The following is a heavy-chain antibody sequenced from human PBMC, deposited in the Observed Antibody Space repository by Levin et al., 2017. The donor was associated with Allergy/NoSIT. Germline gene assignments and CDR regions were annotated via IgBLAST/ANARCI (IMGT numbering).Heavy chain of an antibody. CDR2: ISNDGSNE. D-gene: IGHD2-8*01. J-gene: IGHJ4*01. V-gene: IGHV3-30*18. CDR3: AKGGTRIYAVRAAD. CDR1: GFTFNTYA. Sequence: GGSLRLSCAASGFTFNTYAMHWVRQAPGKGLEWVAVISNDGSNEYYADSVKGRFTISRDNSKNTLYLQMNSLRAEDTAVYYCAKGGTRIYAVRAADWGEGALVTVSS.